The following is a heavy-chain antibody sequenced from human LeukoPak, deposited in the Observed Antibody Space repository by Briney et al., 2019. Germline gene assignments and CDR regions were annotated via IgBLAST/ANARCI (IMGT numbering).Heavy chain of an antibody. J-gene: IGHJ2*01. V-gene: IGHV4-30-2*01. D-gene: IGHD3-10*01. CDR3: ARDRGYYGSGSYYKGEPYWYFDL. Sequence: SQTLSLTCAVSGGSISSGGYSWSWIRQPPGKGLEWIGYIYHSGSTYYNPSLKGRVTISVDRSKNQFSLKLSYVTAADTAVYYCARDRGYYGSGSYYKGEPYWYFDLWGRGTLVTVSS. CDR1: GGSISSGGYS. CDR2: IYHSGST.